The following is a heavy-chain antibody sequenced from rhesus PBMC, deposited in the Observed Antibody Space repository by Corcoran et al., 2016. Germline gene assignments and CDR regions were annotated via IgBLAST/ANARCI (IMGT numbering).Heavy chain of an antibody. CDR3: ARDDNNNGDWHFDF. D-gene: IGHD4-11*01. Sequence: QVQLKESGPGLVRPSETLSLTCAVSGASISSSWLSWPRQPPGKGLEWIGEVNGDGGSTYSNPSLGSRVSISKDASNNQFSLKLTSVTAADTAMYYCARDDNNNGDWHFDFWGPGTPIIISS. J-gene: IGHJ2*01. CDR1: GASISSSW. CDR2: VNGDGGST. V-gene: IGHV4-80*01.